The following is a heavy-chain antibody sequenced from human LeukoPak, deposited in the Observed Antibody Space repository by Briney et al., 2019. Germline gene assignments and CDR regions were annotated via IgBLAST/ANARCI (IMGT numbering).Heavy chain of an antibody. CDR2: ISWNSGSI. Sequence: PGRSLRLSCAASGFTFDDYAMHWVRQAPGKGLEWVSGISWNSGSIGYADSAKGRFTISRDNAKNSLYLQMNSLRAEDTAVYYCARDKGYNLLSASDIWGQGTMVTVSS. J-gene: IGHJ3*02. D-gene: IGHD5-24*01. CDR3: ARDKGYNLLSASDI. CDR1: GFTFDDYA. V-gene: IGHV3-9*01.